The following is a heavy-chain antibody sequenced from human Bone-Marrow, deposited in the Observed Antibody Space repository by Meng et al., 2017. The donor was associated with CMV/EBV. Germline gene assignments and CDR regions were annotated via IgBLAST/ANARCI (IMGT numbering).Heavy chain of an antibody. CDR3: ARGGSIHCSSTNCYPHWFDP. CDR1: GGSISSGDYY. D-gene: IGHD2-2*01. J-gene: IGHJ5*02. Sequence: SETLSLTCTVSGGSISSGDYYWSWIRQSPGKGLEWIGNIYYSGSTYYNPSLKSRATTSVDTSRNQFSLKLSFVTAADTAVYFCARGGSIHCSSTNCYPHWFDPWGQGTLVTVSS. CDR2: IYYSGST. V-gene: IGHV4-30-4*01.